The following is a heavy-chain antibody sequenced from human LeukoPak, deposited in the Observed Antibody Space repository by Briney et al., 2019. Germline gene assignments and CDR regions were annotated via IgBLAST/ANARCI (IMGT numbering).Heavy chain of an antibody. D-gene: IGHD1-1*01. V-gene: IGHV3-30*14. Sequence: GGSLRLSCAASGFTFSNAWMSWVRRAPGKGLEWVAVMSYDGSNKYYADSVKGRFTISRDNSKNTLYLQMNSLRAEDTAVYYCARDQLFDYWGQGTLVTVSS. CDR2: MSYDGSNK. J-gene: IGHJ4*02. CDR3: ARDQLFDY. CDR1: GFTFSNAW.